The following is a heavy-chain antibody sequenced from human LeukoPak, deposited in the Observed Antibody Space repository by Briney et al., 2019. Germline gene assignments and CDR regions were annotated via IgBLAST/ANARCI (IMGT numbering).Heavy chain of an antibody. Sequence: ASVKVSCKASGYTFTGYYMHWVRQAPGQGLEWMGWINPNSGGTNYAQKFQGRVTMTRDTSISTAYMELSRLRSDDTAVYYCARDRAGSSWYDYWGQGTLVTVSS. D-gene: IGHD6-13*01. J-gene: IGHJ4*02. CDR3: ARDRAGSSWYDY. V-gene: IGHV1-2*02. CDR2: INPNSGGT. CDR1: GYTFTGYY.